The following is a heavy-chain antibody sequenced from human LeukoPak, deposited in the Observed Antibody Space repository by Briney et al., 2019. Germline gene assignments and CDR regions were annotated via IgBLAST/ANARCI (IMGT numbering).Heavy chain of an antibody. CDR1: GITLSNYG. V-gene: IGHV3-23*01. Sequence: GGSLRLSCAVSGITLSNYGMSWVRQAPGKGLEWVAGISDSGGRTNYADSVKGRFTISRDNPKNTLYLQKNSLRAEDTAVYFCAKRGVVIRVILVGFHKEAYYFDSWGQGALVTVSS. J-gene: IGHJ4*02. CDR2: ISDSGGRT. CDR3: AKRGVVIRVILVGFHKEAYYFDS. D-gene: IGHD3-22*01.